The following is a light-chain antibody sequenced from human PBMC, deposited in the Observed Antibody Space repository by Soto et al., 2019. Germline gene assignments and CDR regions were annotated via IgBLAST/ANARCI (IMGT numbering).Light chain of an antibody. CDR2: DAS. V-gene: IGKV3-20*01. J-gene: IGKJ1*01. CDR3: QQYGSSRA. CDR1: QSVSSN. Sequence: EIVMTQSPATLSVSPGERATLSCRASQSVSSNLAWYQQKPGQAPRLLIYDASTRATGIPDRFSGSGSGTDFTLTINRLEPEDFAVYYCQQYGSSRAFGQGTKVDIK.